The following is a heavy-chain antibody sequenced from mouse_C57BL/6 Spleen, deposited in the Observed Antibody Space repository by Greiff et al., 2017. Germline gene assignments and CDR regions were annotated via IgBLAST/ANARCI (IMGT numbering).Heavy chain of an antibody. J-gene: IGHJ1*03. V-gene: IGHV1-80*01. CDR2: IYPGDGDT. CDR3: ARSYYYGSSYWYFDV. D-gene: IGHD1-1*01. CDR1: GYAFSSYW. Sequence: QVQLKESGAELVKPGASVKISCKASGYAFSSYWMNWVKQRPGKGLEWIGQIYPGDGDTNHNGKFKGKATLTADKSSSTAYMQLSSLTSEVSAVYFCARSYYYGSSYWYFDVWGTGTTVTVSS.